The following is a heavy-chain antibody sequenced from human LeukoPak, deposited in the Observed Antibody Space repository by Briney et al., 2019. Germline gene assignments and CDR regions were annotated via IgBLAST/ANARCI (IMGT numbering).Heavy chain of an antibody. V-gene: IGHV3-9*01. CDR2: ISWNSGSI. Sequence: PGRSLRLSCAASGFTFDDYAMHWVRQAPGKGVEWVSGISWNSGSIGYADSVKGRFTISRDNAKNSLYLQMNSLRAEDTAVYYCAWLELNWGQGALVTVSS. D-gene: IGHD1-7*01. J-gene: IGHJ4*02. CDR3: AWLELN. CDR1: GFTFDDYA.